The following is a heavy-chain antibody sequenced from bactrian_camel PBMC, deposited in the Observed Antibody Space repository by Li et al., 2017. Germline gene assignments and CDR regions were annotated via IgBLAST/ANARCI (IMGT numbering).Heavy chain of an antibody. V-gene: IGHV3S53*01. CDR2: IISNGTT. D-gene: IGHD6*01. J-gene: IGHJ6*01. CDR3: AAGTWNPFGTWNTESPYTA. CDR1: GYTYSSTC. Sequence: VQLVESGGGSVQPGGSLKLSCAVTGYTYSSTCMGWFRQAPGKGREGVATIISNGTTRYADSVKGRFTISKDNAKNTLYLQMSNLTPDDTAVYYCAAGTWNPFGTWNTESPYTAWGQGTQVTVS.